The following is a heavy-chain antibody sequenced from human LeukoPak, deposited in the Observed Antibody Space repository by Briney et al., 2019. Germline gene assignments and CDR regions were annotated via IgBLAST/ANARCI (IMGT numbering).Heavy chain of an antibody. D-gene: IGHD1-1*01. J-gene: IGHJ4*02. V-gene: IGHV3-23*01. CDR1: GFTFSSYA. CDR2: IGRAGDT. Sequence: GGSLRLSCVVSGFTFSSYAMSWVRQAPGKGLEWVSFIGRAGDTNYADSVKGQSTISRDNSKNTVYLQMSSLRAEDTALYYCARSLKWNLVGFDYWGQGTLVTVSS. CDR3: ARSLKWNLVGFDY.